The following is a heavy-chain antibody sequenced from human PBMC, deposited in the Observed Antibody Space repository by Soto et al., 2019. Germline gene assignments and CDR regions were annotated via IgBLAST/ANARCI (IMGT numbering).Heavy chain of an antibody. J-gene: IGHJ4*02. CDR2: IIPIFGTA. V-gene: IGHV1-69*01. CDR1: GGTFSSYA. Sequence: QVQLVQSGAEVKKPGSSVKVSCKASGGTFSSYAISWVRQAPGQGLEWMGGIIPIFGTANSAQKFQGRVTITADESTSTAYRELSSLRSEDTAVYYCARDSLRTRQFDYWGQGTLVTVSS. CDR3: ARDSLRTRQFDY.